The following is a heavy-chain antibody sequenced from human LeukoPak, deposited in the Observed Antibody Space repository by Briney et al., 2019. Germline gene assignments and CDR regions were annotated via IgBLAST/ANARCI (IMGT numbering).Heavy chain of an antibody. V-gene: IGHV3-7*01. CDR2: IKQDGSEK. J-gene: IGHJ4*02. Sequence: GGSLRLSCAASGFTFSTYWMSWVRQAPGKGLESVANIKQDGSEKYYVDSVKGRFTISRGNAKNSLYLQMNSLRAEDTAVYYCARGHYQIELWGQGTLVTVSS. D-gene: IGHD3-10*01. CDR1: GFTFSTYW. CDR3: ARGHYQIEL.